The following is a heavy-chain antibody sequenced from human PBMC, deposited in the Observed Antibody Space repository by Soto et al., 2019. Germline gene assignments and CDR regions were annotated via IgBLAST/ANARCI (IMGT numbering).Heavy chain of an antibody. V-gene: IGHV3-73*02. CDR3: SRHGDGEKSPVEY. Sequence: EVQLVESGGGLVQPGGSLKLSCAASGFTFSDSAMHWVRQASGKVLEWVGRIRSKANTYATAYAASVKGRSTISRDASRSTAYLHMNSLKTEDPAVYYCSRHGDGEKSPVEYWGQGTQVTVSS. CDR2: IRSKANTYAT. J-gene: IGHJ4*02. CDR1: GFTFSDSA.